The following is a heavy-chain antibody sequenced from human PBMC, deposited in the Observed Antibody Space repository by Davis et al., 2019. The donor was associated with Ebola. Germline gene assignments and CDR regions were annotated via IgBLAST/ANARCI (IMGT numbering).Heavy chain of an antibody. CDR1: GLTFSSYA. Sequence: GESLKISCAASGLTFSSYAMSWVRQAPGKGLEWVSSISSSSSYIYYADSVKGRFTISRDNAKNSLYLQMNSLRAEDTAVYYCARDMSTVTTGWFDPWGQGTLVTVSS. CDR3: ARDMSTVTTGWFDP. D-gene: IGHD4-17*01. CDR2: ISSSSSYI. J-gene: IGHJ5*02. V-gene: IGHV3-21*01.